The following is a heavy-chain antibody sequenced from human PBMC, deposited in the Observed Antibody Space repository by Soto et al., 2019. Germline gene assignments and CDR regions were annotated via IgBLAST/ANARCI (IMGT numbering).Heavy chain of an antibody. J-gene: IGHJ4*02. Sequence: PSETLSLTCTVSGGSISSGGYYWSWIRQHPGKGLEWIGYIYYSGSTYYNPSLKSRVTISVDTSKNQFSLKLSSVTAADTAVYYCARVQGLGDYYDSRYFDYWGQGTLVTVSP. CDR1: GGSISSGGYY. V-gene: IGHV4-31*03. D-gene: IGHD3-22*01. CDR3: ARVQGLGDYYDSRYFDY. CDR2: IYYSGST.